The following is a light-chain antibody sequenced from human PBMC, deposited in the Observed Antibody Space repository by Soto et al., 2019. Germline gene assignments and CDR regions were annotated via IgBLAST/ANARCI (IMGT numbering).Light chain of an antibody. CDR1: QSVNSN. J-gene: IGKJ5*01. CDR3: QQYNNWPPIT. V-gene: IGKV3D-15*01. Sequence: EVVLTQSPGTLSLSPGERATLYCRAIQSVNSNSLAWYQQKPGQAPRVFIYGASTRATGIPARFSGSGSGTDFTLTISSLQSEDFAVYYCQQYNNWPPITFGQGTRREI. CDR2: GAS.